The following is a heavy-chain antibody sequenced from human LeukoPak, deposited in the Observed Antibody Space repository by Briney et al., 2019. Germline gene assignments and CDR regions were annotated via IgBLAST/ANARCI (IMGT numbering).Heavy chain of an antibody. Sequence: GSVTVSCKASGYTFTSYDINWVRQAPGQGLEWMGWMYPNNGNTCYAQKFQRILTMTSNTSITTSYMELSILRSDDTAVYYCARPATVVTKEFDYWGQGTLVTVXX. J-gene: IGHJ4*02. CDR2: MYPNNGNT. CDR1: GYTFTSYD. V-gene: IGHV1-8*01. D-gene: IGHD4-23*01. CDR3: ARPATVVTKEFDY.